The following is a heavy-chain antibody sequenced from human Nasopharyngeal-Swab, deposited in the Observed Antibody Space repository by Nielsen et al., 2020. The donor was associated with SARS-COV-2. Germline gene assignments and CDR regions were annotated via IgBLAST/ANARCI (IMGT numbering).Heavy chain of an antibody. V-gene: IGHV3-23*01. CDR1: GFTFSSYA. CDR3: AKEATLGGVGDYYYMDV. CDR2: ISGSGGST. D-gene: IGHD3-16*01. Sequence: GGSLRLSCAASGFTFSSYAMSWVRQVPGKGLEWVSAISGSGGSTYYADSVKGRFTISRDNSKNTLYLQMNSLRADDTAVYYCAKEATLGGVGDYYYMDVWGKGTTVTVSS. J-gene: IGHJ6*03.